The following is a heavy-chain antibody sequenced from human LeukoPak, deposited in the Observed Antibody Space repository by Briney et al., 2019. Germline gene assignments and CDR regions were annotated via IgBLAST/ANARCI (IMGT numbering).Heavy chain of an antibody. Sequence: ASVKVSCKASGYTFTSYDINWVRQATGQGLEWMGWMNPNSGNTGYAQKFQGRVTMTRSTSISTAYMELSSLRSEDTAVYYCARVRVVPAARVGNWFDPWGQGTLVTVSS. D-gene: IGHD2-2*01. CDR3: ARVRVVPAARVGNWFDP. CDR2: MNPNSGNT. V-gene: IGHV1-8*01. J-gene: IGHJ5*02. CDR1: GYTFTSYD.